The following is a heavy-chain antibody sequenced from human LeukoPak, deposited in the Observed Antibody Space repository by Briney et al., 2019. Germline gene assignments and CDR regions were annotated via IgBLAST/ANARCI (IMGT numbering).Heavy chain of an antibody. CDR1: GFTYSSYA. CDR2: ISSNGGST. Sequence: GGSLRLSCAASGFTYSSYAMHWVRQDPGKGLEYVSAISSNGGSTYYANSVKGRFTISRDNSKNTLYLQMGSLRAEDMAVYYCARASRAAVAATTDYWGQGTLVTLSS. D-gene: IGHD6-19*01. V-gene: IGHV3-64*01. J-gene: IGHJ4*02. CDR3: ARASRAAVAATTDY.